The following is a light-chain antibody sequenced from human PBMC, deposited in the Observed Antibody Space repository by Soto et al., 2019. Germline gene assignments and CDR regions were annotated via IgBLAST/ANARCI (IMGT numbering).Light chain of an antibody. V-gene: IGLV2-14*03. Sequence: QSALTQPASVSGSPGQSVTISCTGTSSDVGAYNFVSWYQHHPGKAPKLMIYDVSDRPSGVSNRFSGSKSGNTASLTISGLQAEDVADYYCASYTISSTLVFGGGTKLTVL. J-gene: IGLJ2*01. CDR1: SSDVGAYNF. CDR3: ASYTISSTLV. CDR2: DVS.